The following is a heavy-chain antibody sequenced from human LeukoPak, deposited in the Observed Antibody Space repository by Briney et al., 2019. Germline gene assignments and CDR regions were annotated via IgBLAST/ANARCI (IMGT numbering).Heavy chain of an antibody. CDR1: GFTFSGYW. V-gene: IGHV3-7*01. CDR2: IRQDGGEK. Sequence: GGSLRLSCAASGFTFSGYWMSWLRQAPGKGLEWVANIRQDGGEKYSVDSVKGRFTISRDNAKNSLYLQMNSLRAEDTAVYYCARDRGFGQADVWGKGTTVTVSS. D-gene: IGHD3-10*01. CDR3: ARDRGFGQADV. J-gene: IGHJ6*04.